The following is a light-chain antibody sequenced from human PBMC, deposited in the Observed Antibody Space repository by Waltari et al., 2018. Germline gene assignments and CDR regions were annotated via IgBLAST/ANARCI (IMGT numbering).Light chain of an antibody. CDR3: QHYVSLPVT. CDR2: GAS. J-gene: IGKJ1*01. CDR1: QSVSRT. V-gene: IGKV3-20*01. Sequence: EMVLTQSPGTLSLSTGERATLSCRASQSVSRTLAWYQQNPGQAPRLLIYGASNRATGIPDRFSGSGSGTDFSLIISILEPEDFAVYYCQHYVSLPVTFGQGTKVEIK.